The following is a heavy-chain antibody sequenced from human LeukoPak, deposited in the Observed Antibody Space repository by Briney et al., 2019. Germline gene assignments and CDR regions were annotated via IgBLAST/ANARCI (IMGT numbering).Heavy chain of an antibody. Sequence: GGSLRLSCAASGFTFSSYWMHWVRQAPGKGLVWVSRINTDGSSTSYADSVKGRFTISRDNAKNTLYLQMNSLRAEDTAVYYCARVVIKSGWFDPWGQGTLVTVSS. J-gene: IGHJ5*02. CDR3: ARVVIKSGWFDP. V-gene: IGHV3-74*01. D-gene: IGHD3-22*01. CDR1: GFTFSSYW. CDR2: INTDGSST.